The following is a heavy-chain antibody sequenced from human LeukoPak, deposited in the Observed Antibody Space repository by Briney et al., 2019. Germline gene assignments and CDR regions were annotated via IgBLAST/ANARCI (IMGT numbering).Heavy chain of an antibody. CDR2: INHSGST. CDR1: GGSFSGYY. V-gene: IGHV4-34*01. D-gene: IGHD3-10*01. CDR3: ARGRKVRGARPYYFDY. Sequence: SETLSLTCAVYGGSFSGYYWSWIRQPPGKGLEWIGGINHSGSTNYNPSLKSRVTISVDTSKNQFSLKLSSVTAADTAVYYCARGRKVRGARPYYFDYWGQGTLVTVSS. J-gene: IGHJ4*02.